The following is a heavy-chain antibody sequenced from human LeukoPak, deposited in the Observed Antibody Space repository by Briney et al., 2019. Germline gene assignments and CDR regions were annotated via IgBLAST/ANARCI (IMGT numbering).Heavy chain of an antibody. D-gene: IGHD5-12*01. CDR1: GASISNYY. CDR3: VRAEGGGYARY. V-gene: IGHV4-4*07. J-gene: IGHJ4*02. Sequence: SETLSLTCTVSGASISNYYWSWIRQPAGKGLEWLVRMYNSGSTIYNPSLHSRVTMSLDTSSNHFSLNLISVTAADTAVYYCVRAEGGGYARYWGQGTLVTVSS. CDR2: MYNSGST.